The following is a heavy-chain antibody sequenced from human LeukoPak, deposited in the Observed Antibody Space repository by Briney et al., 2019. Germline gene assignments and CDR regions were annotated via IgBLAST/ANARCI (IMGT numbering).Heavy chain of an antibody. CDR3: ARVGMTTVTTLDY. D-gene: IGHD4-17*01. CDR1: GFTFSSYG. J-gene: IGHJ4*02. Sequence: GRSLRLSCAASGFTFSSYGMHWVRQAPGKGLEWVAVIWYDGSNKYYADSVKGRFTISRDNSKNTLYLQMNSLRAEDTAVYYCARVGMTTVTTLDYWGQGTLVTVS. CDR2: IWYDGSNK. V-gene: IGHV3-33*01.